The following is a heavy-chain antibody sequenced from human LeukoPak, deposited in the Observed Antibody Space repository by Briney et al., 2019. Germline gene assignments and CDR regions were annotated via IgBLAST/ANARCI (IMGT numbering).Heavy chain of an antibody. D-gene: IGHD3-10*01. CDR2: ISGSGGST. CDR3: ANYGSGSYYKNYFDY. J-gene: IGHJ4*02. V-gene: IGHV3-23*01. CDR1: GFTFSSYA. Sequence: GGFLRLSCAASGFTFSSYAMSWVRQAPGKGLEWVSAISGSGGSTYYADSVKGRFTISRDNSKNTLYLQMNSLRAEDTAVYYCANYGSGSYYKNYFDYWGQGTLVTVSS.